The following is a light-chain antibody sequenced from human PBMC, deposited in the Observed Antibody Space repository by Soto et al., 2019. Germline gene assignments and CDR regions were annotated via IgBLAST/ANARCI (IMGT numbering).Light chain of an antibody. Sequence: QSVLTQPPSASGSPGQSVTISCTGTSSDVGAYNNVSWYQQHAGKAPKLVIYEVTKRPPGVPDRFSGSKSANTASLTVSGLQAEDEADYYCSSFASSNTWVFGGGTKVTVL. CDR2: EVT. CDR1: SSDVGAYNN. V-gene: IGLV2-8*01. J-gene: IGLJ3*02. CDR3: SSFASSNTWV.